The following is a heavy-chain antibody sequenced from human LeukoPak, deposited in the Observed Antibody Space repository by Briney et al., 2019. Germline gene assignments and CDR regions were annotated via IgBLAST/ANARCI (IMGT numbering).Heavy chain of an antibody. CDR3: AKTMVRGVIRRDAFDI. Sequence: QASETLSLTCTVSGGSISSYYWSWIRQPPGKGLEWIGYIYYSGSTNYNPSLKSRVTISVDTSKNQFSLKLSSVTAADTAVYYCAKTMVRGVIRRDAFDIWGQGTMVTVSS. V-gene: IGHV4-59*12. CDR2: IYYSGST. J-gene: IGHJ3*02. CDR1: GGSISSYY. D-gene: IGHD3-10*01.